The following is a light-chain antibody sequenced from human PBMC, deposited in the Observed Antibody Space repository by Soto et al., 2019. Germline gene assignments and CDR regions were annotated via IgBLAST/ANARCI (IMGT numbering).Light chain of an antibody. CDR3: QHYNNWPRT. Sequence: SPATLSVSPGERATLSCRASQSVSSNLAWYQQKPGQAPRLLIYGASTRATGIPARFSGSGSGTEFTLTISSLQSEDFALYYCQHYNNWPRTFGQGTKVDTK. J-gene: IGKJ1*01. V-gene: IGKV3-15*01. CDR2: GAS. CDR1: QSVSSN.